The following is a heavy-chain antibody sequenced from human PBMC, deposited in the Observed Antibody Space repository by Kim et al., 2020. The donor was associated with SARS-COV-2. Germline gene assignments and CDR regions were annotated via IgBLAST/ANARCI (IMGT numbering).Heavy chain of an antibody. CDR3: AKDPDSSGWGAFDI. J-gene: IGHJ3*02. Sequence: ADSVKGRFTISRDNSKNTLYLQMNSLRAEDTAVYYCAKDPDSSGWGAFDIWGQGTMVTVSS. V-gene: IGHV3-30*02. D-gene: IGHD6-19*01.